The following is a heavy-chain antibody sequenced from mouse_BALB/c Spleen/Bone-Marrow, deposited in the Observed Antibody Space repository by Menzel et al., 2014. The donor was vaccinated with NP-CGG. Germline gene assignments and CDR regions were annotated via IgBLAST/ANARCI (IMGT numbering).Heavy chain of an antibody. Sequence: EVKVVESGPSLVKPSQTLSLPCSVTGDSITSGYWNWIRKFPGNKLEYMGYISYSGSTYYNPSLKSRISITRDTSKNQYYLQLNSVTTEDTATYYCASLLRIYYAMDYWGQGTSVTVSS. CDR3: ASLLRIYYAMDY. CDR1: GDSITSGY. CDR2: ISYSGST. D-gene: IGHD1-1*01. V-gene: IGHV3-8*02. J-gene: IGHJ4*01.